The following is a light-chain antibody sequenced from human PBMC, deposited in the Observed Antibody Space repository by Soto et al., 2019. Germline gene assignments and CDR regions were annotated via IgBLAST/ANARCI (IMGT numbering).Light chain of an antibody. Sequence: QSVLTQPPSASGSPGQSVTISCTGSSTDVGAYYYVSWYQQHPGNAPKLIIYEVSKRPSGVPDRFSGSKSGNTASLTVSGLQAEDEADYYCSSEAGSNIYVFGTGTKVTVL. J-gene: IGLJ1*01. V-gene: IGLV2-8*01. CDR1: STDVGAYYY. CDR3: SSEAGSNIYV. CDR2: EVS.